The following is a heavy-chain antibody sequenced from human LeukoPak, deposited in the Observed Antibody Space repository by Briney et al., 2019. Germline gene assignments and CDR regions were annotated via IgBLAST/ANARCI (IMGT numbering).Heavy chain of an antibody. CDR1: GFAFSSYA. D-gene: IGHD2-2*01. V-gene: IGHV3-23*01. J-gene: IGHJ6*02. CDR2: ISGSGGST. Sequence: GGSLRLSCAASGFAFSSYAMSWVRQAPGKGLEWVSAISGSGGSTYYADSVKGRFTISRDNSKNTLYLQMNSLRAEDTAVYYCAKGLGYCSSTSCYYYYYYGMDVWGQGTTVTVSS. CDR3: AKGLGYCSSTSCYYYYYYGMDV.